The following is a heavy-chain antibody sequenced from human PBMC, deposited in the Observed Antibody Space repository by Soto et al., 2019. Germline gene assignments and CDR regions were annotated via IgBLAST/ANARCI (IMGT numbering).Heavy chain of an antibody. D-gene: IGHD6-19*01. CDR1: GGSFSNTIYY. CDR2: IYYNGNA. CDR3: ARHMRAVASPLGY. J-gene: IGHJ4*02. Sequence: SETLSLTCSVSGGSFSNTIYYWAWVRQPPGKGLEWIGSIYYNGNAFYNPSLKSRVTISVDSSKSQFSLKVTSVTAADTAVYYCARHMRAVASPLGYWGQGALVTVSS. V-gene: IGHV4-39*01.